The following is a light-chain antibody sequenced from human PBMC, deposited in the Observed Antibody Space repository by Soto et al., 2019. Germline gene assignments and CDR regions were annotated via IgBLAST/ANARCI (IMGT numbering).Light chain of an antibody. J-gene: IGLJ1*01. CDR1: STDFGSYNR. V-gene: IGLV2-18*01. CDR3: TLYTSENTYV. Sequence: QSALTQPPSVSGSPGQSVTISCTGTSTDFGSYNRVSWYQQPPGTAPKLMIYEASKRPSGVPDRFSGSKSGNKASLTISGLQAEDEADYYCTLYTSENTYVFGAGTKLTVL. CDR2: EAS.